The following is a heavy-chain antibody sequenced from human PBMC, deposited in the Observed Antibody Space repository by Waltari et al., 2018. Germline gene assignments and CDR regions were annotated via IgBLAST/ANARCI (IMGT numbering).Heavy chain of an antibody. V-gene: IGHV4-31*01. J-gene: IGHJ5*02. D-gene: IGHD3-10*01. CDR2: IDYSGST. CDR3: ARDAVGGGVDP. Sequence: QVQLQESGPGLVKPSQTLSLTCTVSGGSISSGGYYWSWIRQHPWKGLEWIGYIDYSGSTYYNPSIKSLVTIAVDTSKNQFSRKRSSVTAADTAVYYCARDAVGGGVDPWGQGTLVTVSS. CDR1: GGSISSGGYY.